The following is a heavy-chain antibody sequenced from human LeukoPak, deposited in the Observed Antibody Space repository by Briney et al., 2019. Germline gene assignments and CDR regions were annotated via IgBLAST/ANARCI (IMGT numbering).Heavy chain of an antibody. CDR3: AGEIGAAGPSDAFDI. Sequence: GGSLRLSCAASGFTFSNYWMSWVRQAPGKGLEWVANIKQDGSEKNYVDSVKGRFPISRDNAKNSLYLQMNSLRAEDTAVYYCAGEIGAAGPSDAFDIWGQGTMVTVSS. D-gene: IGHD6-13*01. CDR2: IKQDGSEK. V-gene: IGHV3-7*01. CDR1: GFTFSNYW. J-gene: IGHJ3*02.